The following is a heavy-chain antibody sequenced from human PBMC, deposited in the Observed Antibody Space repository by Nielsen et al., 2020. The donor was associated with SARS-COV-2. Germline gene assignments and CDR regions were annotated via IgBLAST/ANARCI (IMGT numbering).Heavy chain of an antibody. CDR3: AKVHGDYVGFFDV. D-gene: IGHD4-17*01. J-gene: IGHJ2*01. Sequence: SLKISCVGSGFTFDDYAMHWVRQAPGKGLEWVSGISWNSVSIDYADSVKGRFTISRGNAKSSLYLQMNSLRAEDTAFYYCAKVHGDYVGFFDVWGRCTLVTVSS. CDR1: GFTFDDYA. CDR2: ISWNSVSI. V-gene: IGHV3-9*01.